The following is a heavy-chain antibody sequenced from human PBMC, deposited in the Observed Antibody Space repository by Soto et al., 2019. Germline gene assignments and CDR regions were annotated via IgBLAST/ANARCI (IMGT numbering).Heavy chain of an antibody. Sequence: GGSLRLSCAASGFTFSSYAMHWVRQAPGKGLEWVAVISYDGSNKYYADSVKGRFTIPRDNSKNTLYLQMNSLRAEDTAVYYCARVLDSSGWANYFDYWGQGTLVTVSS. D-gene: IGHD6-19*01. CDR3: ARVLDSSGWANYFDY. CDR1: GFTFSSYA. J-gene: IGHJ4*02. V-gene: IGHV3-30-3*01. CDR2: ISYDGSNK.